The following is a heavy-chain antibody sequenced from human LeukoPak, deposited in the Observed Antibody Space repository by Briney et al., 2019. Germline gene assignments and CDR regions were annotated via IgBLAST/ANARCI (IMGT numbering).Heavy chain of an antibody. D-gene: IGHD6-19*01. CDR2: ISYSGST. J-gene: IGHJ4*02. V-gene: IGHV4-39*01. Sequence: PSETLSLTCTVSGGSISSSSFYWGWIRQPPGKGLEWIGSISYSGSTSYNPSLKSRVTISVDTSKNQFSLKLSSVTAADTAVCSCAIAGSSAYPIFHWGQGTLVTVSS. CDR1: GGSISSSSFY. CDR3: AIAGSSAYPIFH.